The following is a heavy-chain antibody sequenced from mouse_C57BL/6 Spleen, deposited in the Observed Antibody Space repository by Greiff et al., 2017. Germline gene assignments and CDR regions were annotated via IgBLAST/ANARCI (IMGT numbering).Heavy chain of an antibody. J-gene: IGHJ4*01. CDR2: IWSGGST. V-gene: IGHV2-2*01. Sequence: VMLVESGPGLVQPSQSLSITCTVSGFSLTSYGVHWVRQSPGKGLEWLGVIWSGGSTDYNAAFISRLSISKDNSKSQVFFKMNSLQADDTAIYYCARKRGNYVYAMDYWGQGTSVTVSS. D-gene: IGHD2-1*01. CDR3: ARKRGNYVYAMDY. CDR1: GFSLTSYG.